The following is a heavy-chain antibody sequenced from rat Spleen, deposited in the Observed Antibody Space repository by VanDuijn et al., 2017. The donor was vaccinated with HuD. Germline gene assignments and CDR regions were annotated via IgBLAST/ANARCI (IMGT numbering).Heavy chain of an antibody. Sequence: EVQLVESGGGLVQPGRSLKLSCAASGFTFSNYYMAWVRQAPKKGLEWVATFSDSGSRIYYPDSVKGRFTISRDNAKSSLYLQMNSLKSEDTATYYCARDAYGGYSVGFAYWGQGTLVTVSS. CDR2: FSDSGSRI. V-gene: IGHV5-7*01. D-gene: IGHD1-11*01. CDR1: GFTFSNYY. J-gene: IGHJ3*01. CDR3: ARDAYGGYSVGFAY.